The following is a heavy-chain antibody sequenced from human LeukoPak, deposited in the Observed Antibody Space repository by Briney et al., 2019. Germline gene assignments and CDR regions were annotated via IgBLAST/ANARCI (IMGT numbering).Heavy chain of an antibody. CDR1: GGSISSYY. CDR3: ARVDSGYDQTLFDY. CDR2: IYYSGST. V-gene: IGHV4-59*01. J-gene: IGHJ4*02. D-gene: IGHD5-12*01. Sequence: KPSETLSLTCTVSGGSISSYYWSWIRQPPGKGLEWIGYIYYSGSTNYNPSLKSRVTISVDTSKNQFSLKLSSVTAADTAVYYCARVDSGYDQTLFDYWGQGTLVTVSS.